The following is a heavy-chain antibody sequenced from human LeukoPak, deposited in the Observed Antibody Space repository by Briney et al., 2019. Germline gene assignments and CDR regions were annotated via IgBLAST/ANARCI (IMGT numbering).Heavy chain of an antibody. D-gene: IGHD6-13*01. CDR3: ARDSSSSWYDQYYYYMDV. V-gene: IGHV3-20*04. CDR2: INWNGGST. Sequence: GGSLRLSCAASGFTFDDYGMSWVRQARGKGLEWASGINWNGGSTGYADSVKGRFTISRDNAKNSLYLQMNSLRAEDTALYYCARDSSSSWYDQYYYYMDVWGKGTTVTVSS. CDR1: GFTFDDYG. J-gene: IGHJ6*03.